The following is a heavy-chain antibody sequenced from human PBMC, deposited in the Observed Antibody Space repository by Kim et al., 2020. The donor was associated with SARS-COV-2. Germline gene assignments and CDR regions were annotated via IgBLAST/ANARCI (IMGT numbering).Heavy chain of an antibody. J-gene: IGHJ4*02. CDR1: GYTFTSYA. CDR2: INAGNGNT. CDR3: ARDLRYFDWLLFDY. Sequence: ASVKVSCKASGYTFTSYAMHWVRQAPGQRLEWMGWINAGNGNTKYSQKFQGRVTITRDTSASTAYMELSSLRSEDTAVYYCARDLRYFDWLLFDYWGQGTLVTVSS. D-gene: IGHD3-9*01. V-gene: IGHV1-3*01.